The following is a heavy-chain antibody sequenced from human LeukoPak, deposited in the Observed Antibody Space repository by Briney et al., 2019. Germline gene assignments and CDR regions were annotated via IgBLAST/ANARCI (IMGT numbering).Heavy chain of an antibody. J-gene: IGHJ5*02. V-gene: IGHV3-7*01. CDR1: GFTFSSYW. CDR2: INPDGSQT. CDR3: ARDLGYGALDP. Sequence: GSLRLSCAASGFTFSSYWMNWVRQAPGKGLEWVALINPDGSQTNYVDSVKGRLIISRDNAETSLYLQMNSLRAEDTAVYYCARDLGYGALDPWGQGTLVTVSS. D-gene: IGHD4-17*01.